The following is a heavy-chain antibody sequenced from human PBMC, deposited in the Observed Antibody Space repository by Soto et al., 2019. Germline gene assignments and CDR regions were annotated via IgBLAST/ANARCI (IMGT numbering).Heavy chain of an antibody. J-gene: IGHJ6*02. CDR3: ARERVAAV. D-gene: IGHD6-25*01. CDR2: VYYTGDT. CDR1: GGSITYYY. Sequence: PSETLSLTCTVSGGSITYYYWSWIRQFPGKGLEWIGFVYYTGDTTYNPSLKSRVTMSIDTSKSQVSLGLTSVTAADTAVYYCARERVAAVWGQGTSVTVSS. V-gene: IGHV4-59*01.